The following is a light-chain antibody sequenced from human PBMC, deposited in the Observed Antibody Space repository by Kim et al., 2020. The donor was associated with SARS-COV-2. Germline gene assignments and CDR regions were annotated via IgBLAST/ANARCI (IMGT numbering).Light chain of an antibody. CDR2: GSS. V-gene: IGKV3D-7*01. Sequence: SPGERVTLSCRASQSVNSIYLAWYQQKPGQAPRLLIYGSSSRATGIPDRFSGSGSGTEFTLTISSLQPEDFATYFCLQHNTYPITFGQGTRLEIK. CDR1: QSVNSIY. CDR3: LQHNTYPIT. J-gene: IGKJ5*01.